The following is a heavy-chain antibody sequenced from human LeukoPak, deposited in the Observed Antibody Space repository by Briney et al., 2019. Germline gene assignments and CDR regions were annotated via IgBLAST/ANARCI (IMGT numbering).Heavy chain of an antibody. CDR3: ARVVAAAGRINYYYYYMDV. CDR1: GYTFINNW. J-gene: IGHJ6*03. Sequence: ASVKVSCKASGYTFINNWMHWVRQAPGQGLEWIGLINPTGTGTLYAQKFQGRVTTTRDMSTSTDYMELSSLRSEDTAVYYCARVVAAAGRINYYYYYMDVWGKGTTVTVSS. V-gene: IGHV1-46*01. D-gene: IGHD6-13*01. CDR2: INPTGTGT.